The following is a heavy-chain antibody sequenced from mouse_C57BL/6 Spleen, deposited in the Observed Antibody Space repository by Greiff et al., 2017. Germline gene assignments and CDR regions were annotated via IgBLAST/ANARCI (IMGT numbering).Heavy chain of an antibody. V-gene: IGHV1-26*01. D-gene: IGHD1-1*01. Sequence: EVQLQQSGPELVKPGASVKISCKASGYTFTDYYMNWVQQSHGKSLEWIGDINPNNGGTSYNQKFKGKATLTVDKSSSTAYMELRSLTSEDSAVYYWARSYCYGSRDYAMDYWGQGTSVTVSS. CDR3: ARSYCYGSRDYAMDY. CDR2: INPNNGGT. J-gene: IGHJ4*01. CDR1: GYTFTDYY.